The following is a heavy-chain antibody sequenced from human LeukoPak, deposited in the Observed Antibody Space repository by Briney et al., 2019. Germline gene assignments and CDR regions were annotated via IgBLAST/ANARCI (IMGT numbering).Heavy chain of an antibody. CDR3: ARMDSGGYGYFDY. CDR2: IYYNGNT. V-gene: IGHV4-59*01. D-gene: IGHD3-22*01. J-gene: IGHJ4*02. Sequence: PSETLSLTCTVSGGSISGYYCNWSRQPPGKGLEWIGYIYYNGNTNFNPSLKSRVTISIDTSKNQFSLQLKFVTAADTAVYYCARMDSGGYGYFDYWGQGTLVTVSS. CDR1: GGSISGYY.